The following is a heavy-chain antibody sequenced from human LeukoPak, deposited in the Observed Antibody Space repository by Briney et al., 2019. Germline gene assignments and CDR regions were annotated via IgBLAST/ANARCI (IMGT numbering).Heavy chain of an antibody. J-gene: IGHJ3*02. CDR2: INPNSGGT. D-gene: IGHD3-10*01. V-gene: IGHV1-2*02. CDR1: GYTFTGYF. Sequence: GASVKVSCKASGYTFTGYFMHWVRQAPGQGLEWMGWINPNSGGTNYAKKYTGRVTMSRDTSISTAYMELSRLRSDDTAVYYCAITRAIWFGEADAFDIWDQGTMVTVSS. CDR3: AITRAIWFGEADAFDI.